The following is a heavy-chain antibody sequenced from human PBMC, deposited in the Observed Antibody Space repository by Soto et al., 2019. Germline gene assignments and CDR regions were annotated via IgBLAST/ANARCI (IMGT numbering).Heavy chain of an antibody. CDR3: ARVIEGYCSGGSCQDDAFDI. CDR2: INPSGGST. D-gene: IGHD2-15*01. J-gene: IGHJ3*02. Sequence: ASVKVSCKASGYTFTSYYMHWVRQAPGQGLEWMGIINPSGGSTSYAQKFQGRVTMTRDTSTSTVYMELSSLRSEDTAVYYCARVIEGYCSGGSCQDDAFDIWGQGTMVTVSS. V-gene: IGHV1-46*03. CDR1: GYTFTSYY.